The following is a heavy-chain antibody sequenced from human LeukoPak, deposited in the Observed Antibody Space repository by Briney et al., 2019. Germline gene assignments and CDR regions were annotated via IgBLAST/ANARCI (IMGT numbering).Heavy chain of an antibody. V-gene: IGHV4-59*01. CDR2: IYYSGST. J-gene: IGHJ4*02. D-gene: IGHD4-23*01. CDR1: GGSISSDY. Sequence: SETLSLTCTVSGGSISSDYWSWIRQPPGKGLEWIGYIYYSGSTNYNPSLKSRVTISVDTSKNQFSLKLSSVTAADTAVYYCARETGDNSVDYWGQGTLVTVSS. CDR3: ARETGDNSVDY.